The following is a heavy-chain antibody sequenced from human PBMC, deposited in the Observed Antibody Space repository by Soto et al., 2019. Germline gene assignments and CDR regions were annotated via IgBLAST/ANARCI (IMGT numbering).Heavy chain of an antibody. CDR3: ANNPYDYVWWL. J-gene: IGHJ4*02. Sequence: EVQLLESGGGLVQPGGSLRLSCAASGFTFSSYAMSWVRQAPGKGLEWVSAISGSGGSTYYADSVKGRFTISRDNSKNTLYLQMNGLRAEDTAVYYCANNPYDYVWWLWGQGTLVTVSS. CDR1: GFTFSSYA. CDR2: ISGSGGST. V-gene: IGHV3-23*01. D-gene: IGHD3-16*01.